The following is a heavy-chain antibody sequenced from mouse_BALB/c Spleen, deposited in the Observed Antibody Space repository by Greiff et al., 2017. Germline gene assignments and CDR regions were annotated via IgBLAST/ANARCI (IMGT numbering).Heavy chain of an antibody. CDR1: GYTFTEYI. J-gene: IGHJ3*01. CDR3: ARHGQVGLRPAWFAY. CDR2: FYPGSGSI. Sequence: VQGVESGAELVKPGASVKLSCKASGYTFTEYIIHWVKQRSGQGLEWIGWFYPGSGSIKYNEKFKDKATLTADKSSSTVYMELSRLTSEDSAVYFCARHGQVGLRPAWFAYWGQGTLVTVSA. V-gene: IGHV1-62-2*01. D-gene: IGHD2-4*01.